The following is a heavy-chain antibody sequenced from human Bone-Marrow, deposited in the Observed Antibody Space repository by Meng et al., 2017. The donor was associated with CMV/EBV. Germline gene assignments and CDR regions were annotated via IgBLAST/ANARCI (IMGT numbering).Heavy chain of an antibody. Sequence: GESLKISCAASGFTFSDYYMSWIRQAPGKGLEWVANIKQDGSEKYYVDSVKGRFTISRDNAKNSLYLQMNSLRAEDTAVYYCARDFLGYCSSTSCLSGYYYYYGMDVWGQGTTVTVSS. V-gene: IGHV3-7*01. CDR2: IKQDGSEK. CDR1: GFTFSDYY. D-gene: IGHD2-2*03. CDR3: ARDFLGYCSSTSCLSGYYYYYGMDV. J-gene: IGHJ6*02.